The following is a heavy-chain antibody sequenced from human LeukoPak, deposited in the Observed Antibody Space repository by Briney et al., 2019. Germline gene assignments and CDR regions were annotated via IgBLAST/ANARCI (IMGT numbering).Heavy chain of an antibody. CDR1: GGSISSGGYY. Sequence: SETLSLTCTVSGGSISSGGYYWSWIRQHPGKSLEWIGYIYYSGSTYYNPSLKSRVTISVDTSKNQFSLKLSSVTAADTAVYYCARDQMGYRHGNYYYGMDVWGQGTTVTASS. CDR2: IYYSGST. D-gene: IGHD3-16*02. V-gene: IGHV4-31*03. CDR3: ARDQMGYRHGNYYYGMDV. J-gene: IGHJ6*02.